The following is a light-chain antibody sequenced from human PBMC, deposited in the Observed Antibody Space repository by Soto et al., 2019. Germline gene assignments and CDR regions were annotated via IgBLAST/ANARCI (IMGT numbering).Light chain of an antibody. J-gene: IGLJ1*01. CDR1: SGDVGGCNY. V-gene: IGLV2-14*03. Sequence: QSALTQPASVSRSPGQSITISCTGTSGDVGGCNYVSWYQHHPGKAPKLMIYNVSNRPSGVSNRFSGSKSGNTASLIISGLQAEDEADYYCSSYTSSSTLSTYVFGTGTKVTVL. CDR3: SSYTSSSTLSTYV. CDR2: NVS.